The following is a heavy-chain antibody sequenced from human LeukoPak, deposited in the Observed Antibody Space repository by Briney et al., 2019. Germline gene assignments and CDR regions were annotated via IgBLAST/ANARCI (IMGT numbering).Heavy chain of an antibody. CDR3: AKSLIAAAGPFDY. Sequence: GGSLRLSCPASGFTFSSYAMSWVRQAPGKGLEWVSAISGRGGSTYYADSVKGRFTISRDNSKNTLYLQMNSLRAEDTAVYYCAKSLIAAAGPFDYWGEGTLVTVSS. J-gene: IGHJ4*02. CDR2: ISGRGGST. CDR1: GFTFSSYA. V-gene: IGHV3-23*01. D-gene: IGHD6-13*01.